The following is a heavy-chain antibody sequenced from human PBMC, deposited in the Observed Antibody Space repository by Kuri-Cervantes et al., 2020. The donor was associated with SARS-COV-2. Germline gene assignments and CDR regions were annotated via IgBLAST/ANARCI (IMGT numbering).Heavy chain of an antibody. D-gene: IGHD6-13*01. J-gene: IGHJ3*02. Sequence: GGSLRLSCATSGFTFSGYAMHWVRQAPGKGLEWVAVISYDGSNKYYADSVKGRFTISRDNSKNTLYLQMNSLRAEDTAVYYCARDLNRYSSSWGAFDIWGQGTMVTVSS. CDR3: ARDLNRYSSSWGAFDI. V-gene: IGHV3-30*04. CDR2: ISYDGSNK. CDR1: GFTFSGYA.